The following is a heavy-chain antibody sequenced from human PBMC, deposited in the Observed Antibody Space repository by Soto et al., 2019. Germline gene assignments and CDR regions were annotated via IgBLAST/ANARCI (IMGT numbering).Heavy chain of an antibody. CDR2: INPSGGST. CDR3: ASDRYSSGWYDAFDI. D-gene: IGHD6-19*01. CDR1: GYTFTSYY. J-gene: IGHJ3*02. Sequence: ASVKVSCKASGYTFTSYYMHWVRQAPGQGLEWMGIINPSGGSTSYAQKFQGRVTMTRDTSTSTVYMELSSLRSEDTAVYYCASDRYSSGWYDAFDIWGQGTMVTVSS. V-gene: IGHV1-46*01.